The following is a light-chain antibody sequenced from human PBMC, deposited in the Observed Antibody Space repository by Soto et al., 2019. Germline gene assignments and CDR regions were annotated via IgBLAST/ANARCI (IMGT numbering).Light chain of an antibody. CDR1: QSVNDY. V-gene: IGKV1-39*01. CDR2: AAS. Sequence: DLQVTQSPSSLSASVGDRVTITCRSSQSVNDYLNWYQQRPGKAPRLLIYAASTLHSGVPSRFSGSGFGTDFTLTISSLQPEDIATYYCLQHGSYPRTFGQGPQVDIK. J-gene: IGKJ1*01. CDR3: LQHGSYPRT.